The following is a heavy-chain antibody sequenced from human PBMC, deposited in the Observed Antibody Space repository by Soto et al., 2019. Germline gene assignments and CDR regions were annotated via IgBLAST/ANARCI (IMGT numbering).Heavy chain of an antibody. Sequence: EVQLLESGGGLVQPGGSLRLSCAASGFTFNIYAMSWVRQAPGKGLEWVSAISGSGGGTYYADSVEGRFTISRDNSNNTLYLQMSSLRAEDTAVYYCAKCGYDSSGRLLRYLPHWGQGTLVTVSS. CDR1: GFTFNIYA. D-gene: IGHD3-22*01. J-gene: IGHJ1*01. CDR3: AKCGYDSSGRLLRYLPH. CDR2: ISGSGGGT. V-gene: IGHV3-23*01.